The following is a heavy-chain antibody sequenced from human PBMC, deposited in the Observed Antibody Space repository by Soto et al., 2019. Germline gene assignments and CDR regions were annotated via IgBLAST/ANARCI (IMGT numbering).Heavy chain of an antibody. J-gene: IGHJ3*02. CDR1: GDSVSSNSAA. CDR3: ARMLAVAGTGYAAFDI. Sequence: SQTLSLTCAISGDSVSSNSAAWNWIRQSPSRGLEWLGRTYYRSKLYNDYAVSVKSRITINPDTSKNQFSLQLNSVTPEDTAVYYCARMLAVAGTGYAAFDIWGQGTMVTVSS. V-gene: IGHV6-1*01. D-gene: IGHD6-19*01. CDR2: TYYRSKLYN.